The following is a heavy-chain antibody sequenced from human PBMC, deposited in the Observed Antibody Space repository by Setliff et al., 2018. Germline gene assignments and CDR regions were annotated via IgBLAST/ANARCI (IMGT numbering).Heavy chain of an antibody. D-gene: IGHD4-17*01. CDR2: VYHSGST. CDR3: ARQTHTYGGFDY. V-gene: IGHV4-59*08. J-gene: IGHJ4*02. Sequence: PSETLSLTCTVSGGSVRSHYWSWIRQPPGKGLEWIGYVYHSGSTNYNPSLTRRVTMSVDTSKDQISLKLTSVTAADTAIYYCARQTHTYGGFDYWGQGTLVTVSS. CDR1: GGSVRSHY.